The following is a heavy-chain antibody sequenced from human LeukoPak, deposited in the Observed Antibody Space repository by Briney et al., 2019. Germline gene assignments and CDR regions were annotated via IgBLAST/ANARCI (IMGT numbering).Heavy chain of an antibody. CDR2: IYVGGSDT. CDR1: GPSFINYW. D-gene: IGHD6-19*01. Sequence: GESLHISCKCSGPSFINYWIGWVRQLPGKGLEWMGVIYVGGSDTINSPSFQGPVTMSADRSISTAYLQGISLKATDTAMSYCARHVRGSSGWRVLQYWGQGTLVTVSS. V-gene: IGHV5-51*01. J-gene: IGHJ4*02. CDR3: ARHVRGSSGWRVLQY.